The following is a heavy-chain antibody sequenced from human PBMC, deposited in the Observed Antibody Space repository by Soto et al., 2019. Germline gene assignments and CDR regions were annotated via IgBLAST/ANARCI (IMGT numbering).Heavy chain of an antibody. J-gene: IGHJ4*02. CDR2: IYYSGST. CDR3: ARSGYSSGWYYFDY. CDR1: GGSISSYY. V-gene: IGHV4-59*01. D-gene: IGHD6-19*01. Sequence: SETLSLTCTVSGGSISSYYWSWIRQPPGKGLEWIGYIYYSGSTNYNPSLKSRVTISVDTSKNQFSLKLSSVTAADTAVYYCARSGYSSGWYYFDYWGQGTLVTVSS.